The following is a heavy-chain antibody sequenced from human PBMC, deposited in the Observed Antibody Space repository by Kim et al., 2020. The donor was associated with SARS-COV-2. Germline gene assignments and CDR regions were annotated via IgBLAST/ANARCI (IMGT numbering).Heavy chain of an antibody. Sequence: SETLSLTCTVSGVSISSYYWSWIRQPPGKGLEWIGYIYYSGSTNYNPSLKSRVTISVDTSKNQFSLKLSSVTAADTAVSSFANYGIRGWCDPSCQGTLVT. CDR1: GVSISSYY. CDR2: IYYSGST. D-gene: IGHD3-16*01. J-gene: IGHJ5*02. CDR3: ANYGIRGWCDP. V-gene: IGHV4-59*12.